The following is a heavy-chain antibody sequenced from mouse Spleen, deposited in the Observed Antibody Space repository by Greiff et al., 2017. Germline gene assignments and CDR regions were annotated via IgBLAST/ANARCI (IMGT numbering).Heavy chain of an antibody. D-gene: IGHD2-4*01. CDR2: ISDGGSYT. CDR3: ARGSIYYEDY. V-gene: IGHV5-4*03. CDR1: GFTFSSYA. J-gene: IGHJ2*01. Sequence: DVKLVESGGGLVKPGGSLKLSCAASGFTFSSYAMSWVRQTPEKRLEWVATISDGGSYTYYPDNVKGRFTISRDNAKNNLYLQMSHLKSEDTAMYYCARGSIYYEDYWGQGTTLTVSS.